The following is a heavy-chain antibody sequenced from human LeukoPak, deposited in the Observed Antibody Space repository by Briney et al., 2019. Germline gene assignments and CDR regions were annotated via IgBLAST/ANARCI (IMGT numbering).Heavy chain of an antibody. CDR3: ARDTASPPRPSIPAAPPDY. CDR2: INHSGST. CDR1: GGSFSGYY. J-gene: IGHJ4*02. D-gene: IGHD6-13*01. V-gene: IGHV4-34*01. Sequence: SETLSLTCAVYGGSFSGYYWSWIRQPPGKGLEWIGEINHSGSTNYNPSLKSLVTISGDTSKNQFSLKLSSVTAEDTAVYYCARDTASPPRPSIPAAPPDYWGQGTLVTVSS.